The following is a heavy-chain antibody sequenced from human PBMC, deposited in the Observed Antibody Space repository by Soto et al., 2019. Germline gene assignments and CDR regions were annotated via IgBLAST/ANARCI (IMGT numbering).Heavy chain of an antibody. J-gene: IGHJ4*02. CDR1: GFTFSSYW. CDR2: IKQDGSKK. Sequence: PGGSLRLSCAASGFTFSSYWMSWVRQAPGKGLEWVANIKQDGSKKYYVDSVKGRFTISRDNAKNTLYLQMNSLRAEDTAVYYFARTLNHWELHQGFDYWGQGTLVTVSS. D-gene: IGHD3-10*01. CDR3: ARTLNHWELHQGFDY. V-gene: IGHV3-7*01.